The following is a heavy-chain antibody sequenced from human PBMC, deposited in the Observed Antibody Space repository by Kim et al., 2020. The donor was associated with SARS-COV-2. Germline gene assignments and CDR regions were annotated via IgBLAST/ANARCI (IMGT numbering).Heavy chain of an antibody. V-gene: IGHV3-7*01. CDR2: IKQDGSEK. Sequence: GGSLRLSCAASGFTFSSYWMSWVRQAPGKGLEWVANIKQDGSEKYYVDSVKGRFTISRDNAKNSLYLQMNSLRAEDTAVYYCASGRAGIAAAGDAFDIWGQGTMVTVSS. J-gene: IGHJ3*02. CDR3: ASGRAGIAAAGDAFDI. D-gene: IGHD6-13*01. CDR1: GFTFSSYW.